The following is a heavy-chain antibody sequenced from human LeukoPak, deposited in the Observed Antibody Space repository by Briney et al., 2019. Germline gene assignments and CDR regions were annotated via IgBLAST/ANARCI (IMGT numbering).Heavy chain of an antibody. D-gene: IGHD2-15*01. J-gene: IGHJ4*02. CDR2: IYPVDSDT. CDR3: ARLPGYCSGGSCYFDY. CDR1: GYSFTSYW. V-gene: IGHV5-51*01. Sequence: PGESLNISCKGSGYSFTSYWIGWVRQMPGKGLEWRGIIYPVDSDTIYSPSFQGKVTISADKSISTAYLQCSSLKASDTAMYYCARLPGYCSGGSCYFDYWGKGTLVTVSS.